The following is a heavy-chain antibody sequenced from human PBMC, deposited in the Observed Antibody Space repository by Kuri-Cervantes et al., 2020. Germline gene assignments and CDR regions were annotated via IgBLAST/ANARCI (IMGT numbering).Heavy chain of an antibody. V-gene: IGHV3-48*01. CDR1: GFTFSSYG. J-gene: IGHJ6*03. CDR3: ASTYYYDSSGYNYYYMDV. CDR2: ISSSSSTI. Sequence: GGSLRLSCAASGFTFSSYGMHWVRQAPGKGLEWVSYISSSSSTIYYADSVRGRFTISRENAKNSLYLQMNSLRAEDTAVYYCASTYYYDSSGYNYYYMDVWGKGTTVTVSS. D-gene: IGHD3-22*01.